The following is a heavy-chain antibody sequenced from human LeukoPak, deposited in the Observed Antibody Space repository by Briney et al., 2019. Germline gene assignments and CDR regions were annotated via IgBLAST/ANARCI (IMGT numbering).Heavy chain of an antibody. J-gene: IGHJ4*02. Sequence: SETLSLTCTVSGGSISSHDWTWIRQPAGKGLEGIGRIYTTGSTNYNPSLKSRVTISVDTSKNQFSLKLSSVTAADTAVYYCARGYPLGYWGQGTLVTVSS. CDR2: IYTTGST. CDR3: ARGYPLGY. V-gene: IGHV4-4*07. CDR1: GGSISSHD. D-gene: IGHD1-26*01.